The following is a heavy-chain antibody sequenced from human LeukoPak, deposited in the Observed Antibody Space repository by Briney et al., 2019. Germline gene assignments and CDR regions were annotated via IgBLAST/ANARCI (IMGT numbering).Heavy chain of an antibody. CDR3: ARHTGSGWHFDY. Sequence: SGTLSLTCTVSGGSISSSSYFWGWIRQPPGKGLEWIGSIFYSGSTYYNPSLKSRVTISVDTSKNHFSLKLSSVTAADTAVYYCARHTGSGWHFDYWGQGTLVTVSS. CDR2: IFYSGST. J-gene: IGHJ4*02. D-gene: IGHD6-19*01. V-gene: IGHV4-39*01. CDR1: GGSISSSSYF.